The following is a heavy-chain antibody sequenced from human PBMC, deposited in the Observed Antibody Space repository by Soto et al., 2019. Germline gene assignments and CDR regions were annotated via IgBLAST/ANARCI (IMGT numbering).Heavy chain of an antibody. CDR1: GYTFNDYY. J-gene: IGHJ5*02. CDR2: INPDGGDT. V-gene: IGHV1-2*02. Sequence: GASVKVSCKASGYTFNDYYVHWVRQAPGQGLEWMGYINPDGGDTKYAQKFQGRVTMTRDTSISTAYMELSRLTSDDTAVYYCARGLACSSTSCRTPPPGPWGQGTLVTVSS. D-gene: IGHD2-2*01. CDR3: ARGLACSSTSCRTPPPGP.